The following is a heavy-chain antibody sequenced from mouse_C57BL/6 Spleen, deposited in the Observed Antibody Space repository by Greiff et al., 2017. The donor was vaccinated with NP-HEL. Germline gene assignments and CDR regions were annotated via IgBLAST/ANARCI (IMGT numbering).Heavy chain of an antibody. D-gene: IGHD2-3*01. V-gene: IGHV5-12*01. CDR1: GFTFSDYY. Sequence: EVKLMESGGGLVQPGGSLKLSCAASGFTFSDYYMYWVRQTPEKRLEWVAYISNGGGSTYYPDTVKGRFTISRDNAKNTLYLQMSRLKSEDTAMYYCARHRGLLPFDYWGQGTTLTVSS. CDR2: ISNGGGST. J-gene: IGHJ2*01. CDR3: ARHRGLLPFDY.